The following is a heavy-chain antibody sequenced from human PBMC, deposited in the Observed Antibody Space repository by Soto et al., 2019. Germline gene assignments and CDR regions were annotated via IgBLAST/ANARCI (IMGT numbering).Heavy chain of an antibody. CDR1: GFTFSIYA. Sequence: LSFAASGFTFSIYAMSWVRQAPGKGLEWVSAISGSGGSTYYADSVKGRFTISRDNSKNTLYLQMNSLRAEDTAVYYCAKDEGYCSGGSCYPLDYWGQGTLVTVSS. CDR2: ISGSGGST. V-gene: IGHV3-23*01. D-gene: IGHD2-15*01. CDR3: AKDEGYCSGGSCYPLDY. J-gene: IGHJ4*02.